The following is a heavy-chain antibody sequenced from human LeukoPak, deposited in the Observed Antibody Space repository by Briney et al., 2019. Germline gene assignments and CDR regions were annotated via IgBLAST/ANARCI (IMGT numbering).Heavy chain of an antibody. CDR3: ARGGYYYDRSAPPNFDY. Sequence: PGGSLRLSCAASGFTFDDYGMSWVRQAPGKGLEWVSDINWNGGSTGYADSVKGRFTISRDNAKNSLYLQMNSLRTEDTASYYCARGGYYYDRSAPPNFDYWGQGTLVTVSS. D-gene: IGHD3-22*01. J-gene: IGHJ4*02. CDR2: INWNGGST. V-gene: IGHV3-20*04. CDR1: GFTFDDYG.